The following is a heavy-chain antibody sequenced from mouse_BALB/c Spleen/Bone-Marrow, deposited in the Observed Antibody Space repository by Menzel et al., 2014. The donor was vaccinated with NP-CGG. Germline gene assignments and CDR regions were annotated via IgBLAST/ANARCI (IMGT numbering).Heavy chain of an antibody. Sequence: SGPELVKPGALVKVSCKASGYTFTSYDINWVKQRPGQGLEWIGWIYPGDGSTKYNEKFKGKATLTGDKSSSTAYMQLSSLTSENSAVYFCARSGDSSGYGFAYWGQGTLVTVSA. CDR3: ARSGDSSGYGFAY. V-gene: IGHV1S33*01. J-gene: IGHJ3*01. CDR2: IYPGDGST. CDR1: GYTFTSYD. D-gene: IGHD3-2*01.